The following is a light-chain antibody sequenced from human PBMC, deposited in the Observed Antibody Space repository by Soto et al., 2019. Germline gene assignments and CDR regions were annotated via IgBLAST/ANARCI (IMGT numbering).Light chain of an antibody. J-gene: IGKJ5*01. CDR3: QQRSAWPPIT. CDR1: QSVSSY. V-gene: IGKV3-11*01. CDR2: DAS. Sequence: EIVLTQSPATLSLSPGERATLSCRASQSVSSYLAWYQQKPGQAPRLLLYDASNRATGIPARFSGSGSVTDFTLTISSLEPEDFAVYYCQQRSAWPPITFGQGTRLEIK.